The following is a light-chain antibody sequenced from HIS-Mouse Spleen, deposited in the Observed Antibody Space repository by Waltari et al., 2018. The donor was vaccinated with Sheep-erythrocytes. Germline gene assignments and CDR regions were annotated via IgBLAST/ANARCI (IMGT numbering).Light chain of an antibody. V-gene: IGLV3-21*03. CDR3: QVWDSSSDHYV. J-gene: IGLJ1*01. CDR2: DDS. CDR1: NIGSKS. Sequence: SYVLTQPPSVSVAPGKTARITCGGNNIGSKSVHWYQQKPGQAPVLVVYDDSDRPSGSPERFSGSTSGNTATLTISRVEAGDEADYYCQVWDSSSDHYVFGTGTKVTVL.